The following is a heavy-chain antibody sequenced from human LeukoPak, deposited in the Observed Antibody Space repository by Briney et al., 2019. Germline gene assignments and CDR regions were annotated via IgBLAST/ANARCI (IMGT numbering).Heavy chain of an antibody. D-gene: IGHD3-22*01. J-gene: IGHJ6*02. Sequence: SETLSLTCAVYGGSFSGYYWSRIRQPPGKGLEWIGEINHSGSTNYNPSLKSRVTISVDTSKNQFSLKLSSVTAADTAVYYCASGRYYYDSSGYYRRGMDVWGQGTTVTVSS. CDR2: INHSGST. V-gene: IGHV4-34*01. CDR1: GGSFSGYY. CDR3: ASGRYYYDSSGYYRRGMDV.